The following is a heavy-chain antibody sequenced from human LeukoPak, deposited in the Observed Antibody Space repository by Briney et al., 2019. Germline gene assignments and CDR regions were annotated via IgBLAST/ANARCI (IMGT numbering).Heavy chain of an antibody. V-gene: IGHV3-21*01. CDR1: GFIFSSYG. CDR2: ISSGGAYT. J-gene: IGHJ6*03. CDR3: ARDPEVPDYYSYMDV. Sequence: GGSLRLTCTGSGFIFSSYGLFWVRQAPGKGLEWVSAISSGGAYTYYADSVKGRFTISRDNALNSVSLQMNGLRAEDTAIYYCARDPEVPDYYSYMDVWGKGTTVTVSS.